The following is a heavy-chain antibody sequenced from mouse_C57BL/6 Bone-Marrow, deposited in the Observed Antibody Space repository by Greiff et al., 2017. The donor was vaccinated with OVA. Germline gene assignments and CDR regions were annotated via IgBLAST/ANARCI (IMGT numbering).Heavy chain of an antibody. CDR2: INPYNGGT. Sequence: EVQLQQSGPVLVKPGASVKMSCKASGYTFTDYYMNWVKQSHGKSLEWIGVINPYNGGTSYNQKFKGKATLTVDKSSSTAYMELNSLTSEDSAVYYCARPYDGYPTWFAYWGQGTLVTVS. J-gene: IGHJ3*01. D-gene: IGHD2-3*01. CDR1: GYTFTDYY. V-gene: IGHV1-19*01. CDR3: ARPYDGYPTWFAY.